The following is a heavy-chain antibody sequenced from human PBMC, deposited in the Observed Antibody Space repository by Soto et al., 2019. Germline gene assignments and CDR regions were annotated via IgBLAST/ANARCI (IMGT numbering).Heavy chain of an antibody. CDR3: AKTNARITIFGVLNSSRAYYYGMEV. CDR2: ISGSGGST. Sequence: LRLSFAASGFTFSSYAMSWVRQAPGKLLEWGSAISGSGGSTYYADSVKGRFTISRDNSKNTLYLQMNSLRAEDTAVYYCAKTNARITIFGVLNSSRAYYYGMEVWGQGTTVTVSS. V-gene: IGHV3-23*01. D-gene: IGHD3-3*01. J-gene: IGHJ6*02. CDR1: GFTFSSYA.